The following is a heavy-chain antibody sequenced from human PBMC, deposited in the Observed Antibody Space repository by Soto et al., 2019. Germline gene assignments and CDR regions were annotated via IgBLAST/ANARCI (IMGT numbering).Heavy chain of an antibody. Sequence: QVQLQESGPGLVKPSQTLSLTCTVSGGSISSGGYYWSWIRQHPGKGLAWIGYIYYRGSTYYNPSLKSGFTISVDTAKNQFSLKLSSVAAADTAVYYCARSPEATVTAFDYWDQGTLVTVSS. CDR1: GGSISSGGYY. J-gene: IGHJ4*02. CDR3: ARSPEATVTAFDY. V-gene: IGHV4-31*03. D-gene: IGHD4-17*01. CDR2: IYYRGST.